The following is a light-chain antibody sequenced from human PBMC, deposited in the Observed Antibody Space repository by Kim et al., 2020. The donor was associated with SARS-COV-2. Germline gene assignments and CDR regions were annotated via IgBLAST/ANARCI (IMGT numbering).Light chain of an antibody. CDR2: EVN. J-gene: IGLJ3*02. CDR3: SSYAGSNNRV. Sequence: GQAVALSCTGSSSDVGAYNSVSWYQQHPGKAPKLIIYEVNERPSEVPDRFSGSKSGNTASLTVSGLQAEDEADYYCSSYAGSNNRVFGGGTQLTVL. CDR1: SSDVGAYNS. V-gene: IGLV2-8*01.